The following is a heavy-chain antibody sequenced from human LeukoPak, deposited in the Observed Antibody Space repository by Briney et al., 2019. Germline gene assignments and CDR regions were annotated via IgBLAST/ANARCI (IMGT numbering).Heavy chain of an antibody. V-gene: IGHV1-69*05. D-gene: IGHD6-13*01. CDR2: IIPIFGTA. J-gene: IGHJ5*02. CDR3: ARVSSSSWYNWFDP. CDR1: GYTFTGYY. Sequence: GASVKVSCKASGYTFTGYYMHWVRQAPGQGLEWMGRIIPIFGTANYAQKFQGRVTITTDESTSTAYMELSSLRSEDTAVYYCARVSSSSWYNWFDPWGQGTLVTVSS.